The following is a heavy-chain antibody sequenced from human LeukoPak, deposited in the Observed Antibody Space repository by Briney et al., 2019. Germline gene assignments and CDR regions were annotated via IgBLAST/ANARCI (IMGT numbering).Heavy chain of an antibody. CDR3: ARDDIVVVPAAIEVHYYYGMDV. CDR2: ISAYNGNT. CDR1: GYTFTSYG. D-gene: IGHD2-2*01. J-gene: IGHJ6*02. V-gene: IGHV1-18*01. Sequence: ASVKVSCKASGYTFTSYGISWVRQAPGQGLEWMGWISAYNGNTNYARKLQGRVTMTTDTSTSTAYMELRSLRSDDTAVYYCARDDIVVVPAAIEVHYYYGMDVWGQGTTVTVSS.